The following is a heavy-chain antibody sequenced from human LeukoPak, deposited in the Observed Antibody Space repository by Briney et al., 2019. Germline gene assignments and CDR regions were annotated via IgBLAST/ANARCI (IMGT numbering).Heavy chain of an antibody. CDR1: GGSISSYY. CDR2: IYYSGST. CDR3: ARGLFYCSGGSCYDYGMDV. Sequence: PSETLSLTCTVSGGSISSYYWSWIRQPPGKGLEWIGYIYYSGSTNYNPSLKSRVTISVDTSKNHFSLKLSSVTAADTAVYYCARGLFYCSGGSCYDYGMDVWGQGTTVTVSS. V-gene: IGHV4-59*01. D-gene: IGHD2-15*01. J-gene: IGHJ6*02.